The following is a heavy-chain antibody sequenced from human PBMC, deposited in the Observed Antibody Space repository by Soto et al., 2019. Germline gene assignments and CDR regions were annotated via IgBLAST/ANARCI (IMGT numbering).Heavy chain of an antibody. D-gene: IGHD6-6*01. V-gene: IGHV3-30-3*01. CDR3: ARVIPSYSSSTPVDY. CDR1: GFTFSSYA. J-gene: IGHJ4*02. CDR2: ISYDGSNK. Sequence: PGGSLRLSCAASGFTFSSYAMHWVRQAPGKGLEWVAVISYDGSNKYYADSVKGRFTISRDNSKNTLYLQMNSLRAEDTAVYYCARVIPSYSSSTPVDYWGQGTLVTVSS.